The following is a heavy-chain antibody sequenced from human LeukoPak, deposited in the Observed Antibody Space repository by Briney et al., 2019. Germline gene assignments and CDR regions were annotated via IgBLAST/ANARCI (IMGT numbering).Heavy chain of an antibody. CDR2: INAGNGNT. V-gene: IGHV1-3*01. D-gene: IGHD3-9*01. J-gene: IGHJ4*02. CDR1: GYTFTSYA. CDR3: ARGNYDILTGYPPRY. Sequence: GASVKVSCKASGYTFTSYAMHWVRQAPGQRLEWMGWINAGNGNTKYSQKFQGRVTITRDTSASTAYMELSSLRSEDTAVYYCARGNYDILTGYPPRYWGQGTLVTVSS.